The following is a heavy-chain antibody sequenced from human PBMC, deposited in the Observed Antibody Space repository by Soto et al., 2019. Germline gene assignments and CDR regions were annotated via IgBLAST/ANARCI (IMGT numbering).Heavy chain of an antibody. CDR2: IRSTANSYAT. CDR3: SRHRSSCSGGSCGDYYYDMDV. CDR1: GFTFSGSA. D-gene: IGHD2-15*01. V-gene: IGHV3-73*01. Sequence: EVQLVESGGGLVQPGGSLKLSCAASGFTFSGSAMHWVRQASGKGLEWVGRIRSTANSYATAYAASGKGRFTICRDDSKSTAYLQLNGLRHEYTAVFYCSRHRSSCSGGSCGDYYYDMDVWGKGTTVTVS. J-gene: IGHJ6*03.